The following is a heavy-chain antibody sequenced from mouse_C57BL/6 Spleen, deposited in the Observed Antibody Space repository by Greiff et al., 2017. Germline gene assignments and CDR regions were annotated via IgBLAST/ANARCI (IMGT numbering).Heavy chain of an antibody. Sequence: QVQLQQPGAELVMPGASVKLSCKASGYTFTSYWMHWVKQRPGQGLEWIGEIDPSDSYTNYNQKFKGKSTLTVDKSSSTAYMQLSSLTSGDSAVYYCAGRYYGSSYGWYFDVWGTGTTVTVSS. CDR2: IDPSDSYT. V-gene: IGHV1-69*01. CDR3: AGRYYGSSYGWYFDV. D-gene: IGHD1-1*01. CDR1: GYTFTSYW. J-gene: IGHJ1*03.